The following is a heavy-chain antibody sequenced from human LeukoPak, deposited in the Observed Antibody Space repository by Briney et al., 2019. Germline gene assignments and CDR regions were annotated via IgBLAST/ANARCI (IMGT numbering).Heavy chain of an antibody. CDR3: ARIIAGPDYFDY. Sequence: SGPALVKPTQTLTLTCTFSGFSLTTNKVCVSCIRQPPGKALEWLARIDWDDDEYYSTSLKTRLTISKDTSKNQVVLTMTNMDPVDTATYYCARIIAGPDYFDYWGQGTLVTVSS. J-gene: IGHJ4*02. V-gene: IGHV2-70*11. CDR2: IDWDDDE. CDR1: GFSLTTNKVC. D-gene: IGHD2-21*01.